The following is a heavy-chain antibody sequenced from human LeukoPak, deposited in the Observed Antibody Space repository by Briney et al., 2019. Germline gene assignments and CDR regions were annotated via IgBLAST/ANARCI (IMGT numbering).Heavy chain of an antibody. J-gene: IGHJ6*04. CDR3: TRHCLGELSCRTYGMDV. CDR1: RFTFSGSA. V-gene: IGHV3-73*01. Sequence: GGSLRLSCAASRFTFSGSAMHWVRQASGKGLEWVGRIRSKANNYATAYAASVKGRFTISRDDSKNTAYLQMNSLKTEDTAVYYCTRHCLGELSCRTYGMDVWGKGTTVTVSS. D-gene: IGHD3-10*01. CDR2: IRSKANNYAT.